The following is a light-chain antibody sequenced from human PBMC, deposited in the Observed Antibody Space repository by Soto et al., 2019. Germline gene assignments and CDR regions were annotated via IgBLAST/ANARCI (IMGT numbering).Light chain of an antibody. CDR1: QSVSSW. V-gene: IGKV1-5*03. J-gene: IGKJ1*01. CDR3: QQYNGYFRT. Sequence: DIQMTQSPSTLSASVGDRVTITCRASQSVSSWLAWHQQKPGKAPKLLIYKASSLETGVPSRFSGSGSGTEFPLTISSLQPDDFATYYCQQYNGYFRTFGQGTRVEIK. CDR2: KAS.